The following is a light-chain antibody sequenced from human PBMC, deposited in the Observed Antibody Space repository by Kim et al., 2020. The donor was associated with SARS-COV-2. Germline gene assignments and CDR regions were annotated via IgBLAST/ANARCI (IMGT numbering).Light chain of an antibody. CDR3: QQFDTVPLT. V-gene: IGKV1-33*01. Sequence: ASVGDRVTITCQASRDINIFLNWFQQKPGEAPKLLISDASTLQTGLPSRFSGSGSGTYFTLTISSVQPGDVATYYCQQFDTVPLTFGGGTKVDIK. CDR2: DAS. CDR1: RDINIF. J-gene: IGKJ4*01.